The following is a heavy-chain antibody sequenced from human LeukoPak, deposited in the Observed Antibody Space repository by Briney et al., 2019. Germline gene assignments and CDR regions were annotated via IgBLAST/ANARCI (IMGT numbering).Heavy chain of an antibody. CDR1: GYRFTTYW. J-gene: IGHJ4*02. V-gene: IGHV5-10-1*01. D-gene: IGHD1-7*01. CDR2: IDPSDSYT. CDR3: ARLPLELSSVSSDY. Sequence: GGALQISCKGSGYRFTTYWISWVRQMPGKGLEWMGRIDPSDSYTNYSPSFQGHVTISADKSISTAYLQWSSLKASDTAMYYCARLPLELSSVSSDYWGQGTLVTVSS.